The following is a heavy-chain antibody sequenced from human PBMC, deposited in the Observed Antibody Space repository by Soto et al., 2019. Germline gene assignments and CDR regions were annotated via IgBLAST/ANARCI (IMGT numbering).Heavy chain of an antibody. Sequence: QVHLVQSGAEVKKPGSSVKVSCKASGDTFSTYTLNWVRQAPGQGLEWMGRIIPLLGIANYTQMFQGRGTFTADKSTSTAYMELTSLRSEDTSVYYCARGRITMLRVTYITNWFEPWGQGTLVTVSS. CDR3: ARGRITMLRVTYITNWFEP. D-gene: IGHD3-10*01. CDR2: IIPLLGIA. V-gene: IGHV1-69*02. CDR1: GDTFSTYT. J-gene: IGHJ5*02.